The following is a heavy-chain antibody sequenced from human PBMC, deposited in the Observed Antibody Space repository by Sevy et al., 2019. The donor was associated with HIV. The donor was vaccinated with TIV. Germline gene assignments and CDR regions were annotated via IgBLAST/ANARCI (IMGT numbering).Heavy chain of an antibody. CDR2: IIPIFGTA. CDR1: GGTFSSYA. J-gene: IGHJ5*02. D-gene: IGHD2-15*01. CDR3: ARGYCSGGSCYSASVWFDP. V-gene: IGHV1-69*13. Sequence: SVKVSCKASGGTFSSYAISWVRQAPGQGLEWMGGIIPIFGTANYAQKFQGRVTITADESTSTAYMELSSLRSEDTAVYYCARGYCSGGSCYSASVWFDPWGQGTLVTVSS.